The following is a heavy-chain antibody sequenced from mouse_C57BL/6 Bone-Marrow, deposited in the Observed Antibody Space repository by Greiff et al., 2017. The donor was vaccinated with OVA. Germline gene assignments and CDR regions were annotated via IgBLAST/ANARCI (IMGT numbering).Heavy chain of an antibody. CDR1: GYSITSGYY. J-gene: IGHJ4*01. V-gene: IGHV3-6*01. CDR2: ISYDGSN. Sequence: EVQLVESGPGLVKPSQSLSLTCSVTGYSITSGYYWYWIRQFPGNKLEWMGYISYDGSNNYNPSLKNRISITRATSKYQFFLKLKSVTTEDATTNYCARNHYYSSSYAMDYWGQGTSVTVSS. CDR3: ARNHYYSSSYAMDY. D-gene: IGHD1-1*01.